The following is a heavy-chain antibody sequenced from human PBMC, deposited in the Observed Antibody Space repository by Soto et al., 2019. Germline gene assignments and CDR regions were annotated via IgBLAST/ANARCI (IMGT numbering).Heavy chain of an antibody. CDR2: ISYDGSNK. J-gene: IGHJ4*02. V-gene: IGHV3-30-3*01. Sequence: SLRLSCAASGFTFSSYAMHWVRQAPGKGLEWVAVISYDGSNKYYADSVKGRFTISRDNSKNTLYLQMNSLRAEDTAVYYCARESPYAFDYWGQGTRVTVSS. CDR1: GFTFSSYA. D-gene: IGHD4-17*01. CDR3: ARESPYAFDY.